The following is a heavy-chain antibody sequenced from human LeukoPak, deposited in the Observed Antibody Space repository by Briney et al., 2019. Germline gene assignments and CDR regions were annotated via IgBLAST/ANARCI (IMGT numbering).Heavy chain of an antibody. J-gene: IGHJ6*03. V-gene: IGHV3-11*01. CDR3: ARDLVVVTATAAYYMDV. Sequence: TGGSLRLFCAASGFTFSDYYMSWIRQAPGRGLEGVSYISSSESTIYYAHSVKGRFNISRDNAKSSLYLQMHSLRAEDTAVYYCARDLVVVTATAAYYMDVWGKGTTVTVSS. CDR1: GFTFSDYY. D-gene: IGHD2-21*02. CDR2: ISSSESTI.